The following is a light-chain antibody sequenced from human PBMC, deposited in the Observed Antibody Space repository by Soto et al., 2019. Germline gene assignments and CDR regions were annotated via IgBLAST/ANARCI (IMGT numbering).Light chain of an antibody. J-gene: IGLJ2*01. V-gene: IGLV2-8*01. CDR1: SSGVGAYNY. Sequence: QSVLTQPPSASGTPGQSVTIPCTGTSSGVGAYNYVSWYQQHPGKAPKLVIYEVSRRPSGVPDRFSGSKSGNTASLTVSGLQAEDEADYYCSSNAGSNNLVFGGGTKLTIL. CDR3: SSNAGSNNLV. CDR2: EVS.